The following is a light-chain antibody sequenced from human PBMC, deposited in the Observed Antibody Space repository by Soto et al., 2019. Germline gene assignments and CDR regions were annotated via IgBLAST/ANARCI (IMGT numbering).Light chain of an antibody. Sequence: EIVMTQSPAVLSVSPGEIATLSFTASQSLDSRFLAWYQQKPGQAPRLLISGASSRAAGIPDRFSGSGSGTDFTLTISRLEPEDFAVYYCQCYDNSPLLTFGQGTRLEIK. V-gene: IGKV3-20*01. CDR2: GAS. CDR3: QCYDNSPLLT. CDR1: QSLDSRF. J-gene: IGKJ5*01.